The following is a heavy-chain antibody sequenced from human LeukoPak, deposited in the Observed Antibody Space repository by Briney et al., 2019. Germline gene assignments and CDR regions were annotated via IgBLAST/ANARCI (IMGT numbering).Heavy chain of an antibody. J-gene: IGHJ4*02. CDR3: VRDPSGSGFAFDS. V-gene: IGHV3-33*01. CDR2: IWFDGSNK. Sequence: GRSLRLSCAASGFIFSNDAMHWVRQAPGKGLEWVAFIWFDGSNKHYADSVKGRFTISRDNSEDTLYLQMNSLRAEDTAVYYCVRDPSGSGFAFDSWGQGTLVTVSS. D-gene: IGHD1-1*01. CDR1: GFIFSNDA.